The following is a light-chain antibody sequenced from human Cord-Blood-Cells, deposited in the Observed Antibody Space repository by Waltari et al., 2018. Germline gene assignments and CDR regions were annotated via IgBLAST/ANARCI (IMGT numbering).Light chain of an antibody. CDR2: KAS. J-gene: IGKJ2*01. CDR1: QSISSW. V-gene: IGKV1-5*03. Sequence: DIQMTQSPSTLSASVGDRVTITCRASQSISSWLAWYQTKPGKAPKLLIYKASSLESGVPSRFSGSGSGTEFTLTISSLQPDDFATYYCQQYNSYSYTFGQGTKLEIK. CDR3: QQYNSYSYT.